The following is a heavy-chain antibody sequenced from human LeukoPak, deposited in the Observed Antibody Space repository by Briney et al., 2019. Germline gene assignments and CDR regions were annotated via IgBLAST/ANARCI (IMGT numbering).Heavy chain of an antibody. V-gene: IGHV1-8*01. CDR2: MNPNSGNT. CDR3: ARRPVGATGDYYYYYMDV. CDR1: GYTFTSYD. J-gene: IGHJ6*03. Sequence: ASVKVSCKASGYTFTSYDINWVRQATGQGLEWMGWMNPNSGNTGYAQKFQGRVTMIRNTSISTAYMELSSLRSEDTAVYYCARRPVGATGDYYYYYMDVWGKGTTVTVSS. D-gene: IGHD1-26*01.